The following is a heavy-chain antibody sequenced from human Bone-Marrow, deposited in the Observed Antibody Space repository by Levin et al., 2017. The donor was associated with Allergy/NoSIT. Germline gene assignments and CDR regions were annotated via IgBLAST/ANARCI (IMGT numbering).Heavy chain of an antibody. CDR2: IYASGST. J-gene: IGHJ6*02. D-gene: IGHD1-26*01. Sequence: SETLSLTCIVSGASMSSYYWNWIRQPAGKGLEWIGRIYASGSTNYNPSLKSRVTMSVDTSKNQFSLKLSSVTAADTAVYYCASGRAFYGMDVWGQGTTVTVSS. V-gene: IGHV4-4*07. CDR1: GASMSSYY. CDR3: ASGRAFYGMDV.